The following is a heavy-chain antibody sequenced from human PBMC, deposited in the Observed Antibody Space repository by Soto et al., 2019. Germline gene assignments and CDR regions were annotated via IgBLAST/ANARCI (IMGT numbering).Heavy chain of an antibody. V-gene: IGHV1-2*02. D-gene: IGHD6-13*01. Sequence: AALKVSCKASGYTFTGYYMHLVRQAPGQGLEWMGWINPNSGGTNYAQKFQGRVTMTRDTSISTAYMELSRLRSDDTAVYYCARDVALGYYYYGMDVWGQGTTGTVSS. CDR2: INPNSGGT. J-gene: IGHJ6*02. CDR3: ARDVALGYYYYGMDV. CDR1: GYTFTGYY.